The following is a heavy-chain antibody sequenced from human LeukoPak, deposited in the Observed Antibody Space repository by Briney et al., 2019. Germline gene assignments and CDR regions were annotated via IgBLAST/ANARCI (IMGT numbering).Heavy chain of an antibody. CDR3: ARDGTNIGYCSSTSCPPGKGMDV. Sequence: GASVKVSCKASGYTFTGYYMHWVRQAPGQGLEWMGWINPNSGGTNYAQKFQGWVTMTRDTSISTAYMKLSRLRSDDTAVYYCARDGTNIGYCSSTSCPPGKGMDVWGQGTTVTVSS. CDR1: GYTFTGYY. CDR2: INPNSGGT. V-gene: IGHV1-2*04. D-gene: IGHD2-2*01. J-gene: IGHJ6*02.